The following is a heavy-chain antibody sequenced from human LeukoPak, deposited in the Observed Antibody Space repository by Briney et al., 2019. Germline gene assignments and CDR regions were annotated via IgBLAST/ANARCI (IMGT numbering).Heavy chain of an antibody. V-gene: IGHV3-64D*06. CDR2: ISSNGGNT. CDR3: VKDRGQSIETAGHFGS. J-gene: IGHJ4*02. Sequence: GGSRRLSCSASGFTFIYYAMHWVRQAPGKGLEYVSGISSNGGNTYYADSVKGRFTMSRANTNNTLYLQMSSLRAEDTALYYCVKDRGQSIETAGHFGSWGQGTLVTVSS. CDR1: GFTFIYYA. D-gene: IGHD5-24*01.